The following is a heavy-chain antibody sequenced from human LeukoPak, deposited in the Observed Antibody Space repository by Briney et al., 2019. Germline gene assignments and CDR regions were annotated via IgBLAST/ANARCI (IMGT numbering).Heavy chain of an antibody. V-gene: IGHV3-23*01. CDR3: AKTVRGVIVGLDY. CDR2: ITGSGGGT. CDR1: GFTFSNYA. J-gene: IGHJ4*02. D-gene: IGHD3-10*01. Sequence: PGGSLRLSCAASGFTFSNYAMNWVRQAPGKGLKWVSGITGSGGGTFYADSVKGRFTISRDNSRNTLFLQMNSLRAEDTAVYYCAKTVRGVIVGLDYWGQGTLVTVSS.